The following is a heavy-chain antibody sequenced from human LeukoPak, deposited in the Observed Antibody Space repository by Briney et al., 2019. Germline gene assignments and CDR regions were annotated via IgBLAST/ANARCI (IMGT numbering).Heavy chain of an antibody. CDR2: IYHSGST. CDR3: ARVLTTENYFDY. Sequence: SETLSLTCTVSGYSISSDYYWGWVRQPPGKGLEWIGSIYHSGSTYYNPSLKSRVTISVDTSKNQFSLKLSSVTAADTAVYYCARVLTTENYFDYWGQGTLVTVSS. J-gene: IGHJ4*02. V-gene: IGHV4-38-2*02. D-gene: IGHD4-17*01. CDR1: GYSISSDYY.